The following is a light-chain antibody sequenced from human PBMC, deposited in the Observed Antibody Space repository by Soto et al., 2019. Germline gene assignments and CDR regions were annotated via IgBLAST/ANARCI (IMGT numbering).Light chain of an antibody. Sequence: EIVMTQSPATLSASPGEGATLSCKARQNVYNNLAWYQQRPGQPPRLLIYDASTRATGISARFSGSGYGTEFTLTISSLQSEDFAVYFCQQCRNWPLTFGGGTMVEIK. V-gene: IGKV3-15*01. J-gene: IGKJ4*01. CDR1: QNVYNN. CDR3: QQCRNWPLT. CDR2: DAS.